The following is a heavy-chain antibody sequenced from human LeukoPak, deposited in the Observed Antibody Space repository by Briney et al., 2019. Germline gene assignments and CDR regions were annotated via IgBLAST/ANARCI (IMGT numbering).Heavy chain of an antibody. CDR2: ISSSSSTI. CDR1: GFTVSSNY. Sequence: GSLRLSCAASGFTVSSNYMNWVRQAPGKGLEWVSYISSSSSTIYYADSVKGRFTISRDNAKNSLYLQMNSLRAEDTAVYYCARDGYNWGFGYWGQGTLVTVSS. CDR3: ARDGYNWGFGY. V-gene: IGHV3-48*01. J-gene: IGHJ4*02. D-gene: IGHD1-1*01.